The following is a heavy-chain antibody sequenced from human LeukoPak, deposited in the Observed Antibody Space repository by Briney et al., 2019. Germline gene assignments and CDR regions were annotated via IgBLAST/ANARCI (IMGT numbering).Heavy chain of an antibody. D-gene: IGHD2-2*01. CDR3: ARDLAYCSSTSCYRAYYFDY. J-gene: IGHJ4*02. V-gene: IGHV3-21*01. CDR1: GFTFSSYS. CDR2: ISSSSSYI. Sequence: PGGSLRLSCAASGFTFSSYSMNWVRQAPGKGLEWVSSISSSSSYIYYADSVKGRFTISRDNAKNSLYLQMNSLRAEDTAVYYCARDLAYCSSTSCYRAYYFDYWGQGTLVTVSS.